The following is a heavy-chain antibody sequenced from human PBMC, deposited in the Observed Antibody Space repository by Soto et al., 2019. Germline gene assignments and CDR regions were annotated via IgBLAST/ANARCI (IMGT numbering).Heavy chain of an antibody. CDR2: ISGSGGST. D-gene: IGHD3-3*01. J-gene: IGHJ4*02. CDR3: AKDSRPSYDEAFDY. V-gene: IGHV3-23*01. Sequence: GGSLRLSCAASGFTFSSYAMSWVRQAPGKGLEWVSAISGSGGSTYYADSVKGRFTISRDNSKNTQYLQMNSVRAEDTAVYYCAKDSRPSYDEAFDYWGQGTLVTVSS. CDR1: GFTFSSYA.